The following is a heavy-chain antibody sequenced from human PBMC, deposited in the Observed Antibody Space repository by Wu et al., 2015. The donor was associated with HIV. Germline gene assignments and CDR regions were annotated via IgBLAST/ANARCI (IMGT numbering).Heavy chain of an antibody. CDR2: IIPIFGTT. J-gene: IGHJ3*02. CDR1: GGTFSSYG. Sequence: QVQLVQSGAEVKKPGSSVRVSCKASGGTFSSYGINWVRQAPGQGLEWMGRIIPIFGTTNYAQKFQGRVTLTADESTSTAYMELSSLRSEDTAVYYCARFSKYYDILTGYYRGAFDIWGQGTMVTVSS. D-gene: IGHD3-9*01. CDR3: ARFSKYYDILTGYYRGAFDI. V-gene: IGHV1-69*13.